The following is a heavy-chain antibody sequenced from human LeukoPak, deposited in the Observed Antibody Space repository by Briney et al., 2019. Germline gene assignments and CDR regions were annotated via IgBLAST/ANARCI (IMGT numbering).Heavy chain of an antibody. J-gene: IGHJ4*02. V-gene: IGHV1-2*02. CDR3: ARAPAQTVTIDY. D-gene: IGHD4-17*01. Sequence: ASVKVSCKASGCTFTGYYMHWVRQAPGQGLEWMGWINPNSGGTNYAQKFQGRVTMTRDTSISTAYMELSRLRSDDTAVYYCARAPAQTVTIDYWGQGTLVTVSS. CDR2: INPNSGGT. CDR1: GCTFTGYY.